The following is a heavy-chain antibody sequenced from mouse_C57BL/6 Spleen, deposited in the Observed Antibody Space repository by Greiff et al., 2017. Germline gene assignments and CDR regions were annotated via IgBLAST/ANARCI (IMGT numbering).Heavy chain of an antibody. CDR1: GFTFSDAW. J-gene: IGHJ3*01. V-gene: IGHV6-6*01. CDR3: TDYGSSYRFAY. D-gene: IGHD1-1*01. CDR2: IRNKANNHAT. Sequence: EVHLVESGGGLVQPGGSMKLSCAASGFTFSDAWMDWVRQSPEKGLEWVAEIRNKANNHATYYAESVKGRFTISRDDSKSSVYLQMNSLRAEDTGIYYCTDYGSSYRFAYWGQGTLVTVSA.